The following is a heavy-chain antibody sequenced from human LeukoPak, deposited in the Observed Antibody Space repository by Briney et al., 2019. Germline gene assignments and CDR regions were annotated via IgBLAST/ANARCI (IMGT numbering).Heavy chain of an antibody. CDR2: ISGSGGST. CDR1: GFIFSSYG. CDR3: ASERYSSGYAFGY. D-gene: IGHD3-22*01. V-gene: IGHV3-23*01. Sequence: PGGSLRLSCAASGFIFSSYGMSWVRQAPGKGLEWVSAISGSGGSTYYADSVKGRFTISRDNSKNTLYLQMNNLRAEDTAVYYCASERYSSGYAFGYWGQGTLVTASS. J-gene: IGHJ4*02.